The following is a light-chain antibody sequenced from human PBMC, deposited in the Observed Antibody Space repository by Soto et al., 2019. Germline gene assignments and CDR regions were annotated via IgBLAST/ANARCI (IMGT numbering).Light chain of an antibody. CDR1: SSDVGSYNL. CDR3: CSYAGSTSLV. J-gene: IGLJ2*01. CDR2: EVI. Sequence: QSALTQPASVSGSPGQSITISCTGTSSDVGSYNLVSWYQQHPGKAPKVIIYEVIKRPSGVSNRFSGSKSGNTASLTISGLQAEDEADYYFCSYAGSTSLVFGGGTKVTVL. V-gene: IGLV2-23*02.